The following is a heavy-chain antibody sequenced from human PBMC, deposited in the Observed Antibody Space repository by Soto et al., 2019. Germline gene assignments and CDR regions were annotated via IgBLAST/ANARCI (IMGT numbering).Heavy chain of an antibody. Sequence: QITLEESGPAVVKPTQTLTLTCTFSGFSLSNSGESVGWIRQPPGKALERLGLIYWNGIERYNPSLKKRLSITKDTAKNHVLLTVTDMAPVDTATYFCAHGDPVDFPYWGQGTLITVSP. V-gene: IGHV2-5*01. CDR3: AHGDPVDFPY. J-gene: IGHJ4*02. CDR1: GFSLSNSGES. D-gene: IGHD3-10*01. CDR2: IYWNGIE.